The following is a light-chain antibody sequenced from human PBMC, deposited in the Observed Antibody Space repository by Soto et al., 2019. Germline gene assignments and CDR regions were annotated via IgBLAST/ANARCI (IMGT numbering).Light chain of an antibody. CDR2: EVS. J-gene: IGLJ1*01. V-gene: IGLV2-14*01. Sequence: QSVLSQPASVSGSPVQSITISCTGTSSDVGGYNYFSWYQQHPGKAPKLMIYEVSNRPSGVSNRFSGSKSGNTASLTISGLQAEDEADYYCSSYTRSXTLVLGTGTKVXV. CDR3: SSYTRSXTLV. CDR1: SSDVGGYNY.